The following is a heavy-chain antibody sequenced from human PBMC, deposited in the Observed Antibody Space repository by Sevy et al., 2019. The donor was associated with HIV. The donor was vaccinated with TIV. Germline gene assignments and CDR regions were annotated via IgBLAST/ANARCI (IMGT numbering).Heavy chain of an antibody. V-gene: IGHV3-33*01. J-gene: IGHJ5*02. CDR3: ARAPRPYCSSTSCYINWFDP. D-gene: IGHD2-2*02. CDR1: GFTFSSYG. Sequence: GGSLRLSCAASGFTFSSYGMHWVRQAPGKGLEWVAVIWYDGSNKYYADSVKGRFTISRDNSKNTLYLQMNSLRAEDTAVYYWARAPRPYCSSTSCYINWFDPWGQGTLVTVSS. CDR2: IWYDGSNK.